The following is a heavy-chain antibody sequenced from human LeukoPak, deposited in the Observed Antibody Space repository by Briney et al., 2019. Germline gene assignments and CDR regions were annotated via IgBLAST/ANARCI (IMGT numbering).Heavy chain of an antibody. Sequence: SETLSLTCTVSGGSISSYYWSWIRQPPGKELEWIGYIYYSGSTNYNPSLKSRVTISVDTSKNQFSLKLSSVTAADTAVYYCARVRGSAEFHYMDVWGKGTTVTASS. CDR3: ARVRGSAEFHYMDV. CDR1: GGSISSYY. CDR2: IYYSGST. D-gene: IGHD2-15*01. J-gene: IGHJ6*03. V-gene: IGHV4-59*01.